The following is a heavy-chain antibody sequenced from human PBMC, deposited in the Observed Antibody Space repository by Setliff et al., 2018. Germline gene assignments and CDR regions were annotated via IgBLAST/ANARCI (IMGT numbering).Heavy chain of an antibody. CDR1: GGSISSRSYY. Sequence: SETLSLTCTVSGGSISSRSYYWGWIRQAPGKGMEWIGSVYYSGYTYSKPSLQSRVSMSVDASKNQFSLKLASVTAADTAVYYCGRVDFTMIQGVVGHWGQGTLVTVSS. CDR2: VYYSGYT. D-gene: IGHD3-10*01. J-gene: IGHJ1*01. CDR3: GRVDFTMIQGVVGH. V-gene: IGHV4-39*07.